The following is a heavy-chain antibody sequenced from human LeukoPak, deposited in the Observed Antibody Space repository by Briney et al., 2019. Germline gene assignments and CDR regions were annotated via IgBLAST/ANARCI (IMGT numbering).Heavy chain of an antibody. CDR3: ARWDYGSETYGLDY. D-gene: IGHD3-10*01. V-gene: IGHV4-59*01. Sequence: SETLSLTCTVSSGSISIYSWSWIRQPPGKGLEWIGYIYSTGNTNYNPSLKSRVTISVDTSKNQFSLKLSSVTAADTAVYYCARWDYGSETYGLDYWGQGTLVTVSS. CDR1: SGSISIYS. J-gene: IGHJ4*02. CDR2: IYSTGNT.